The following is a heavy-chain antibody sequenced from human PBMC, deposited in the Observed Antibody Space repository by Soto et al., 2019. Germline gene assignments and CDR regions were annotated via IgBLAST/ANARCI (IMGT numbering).Heavy chain of an antibody. D-gene: IGHD6-13*01. V-gene: IGHV3-48*01. J-gene: IGHJ4*02. CDR3: ARGKLQGPFSSSWSDFDY. CDR2: ISSSSSTI. Sequence: EVQLVESGGGLVQPGGSLRLSCAASGFTFSSYSMNWVRQAPGKGLEWVSYISSSSSTIYYADSVKGRFTISRDNAKNSLYLQMNSLGAEDTAVYYCARGKLQGPFSSSWSDFDYWGQGTLVTVSS. CDR1: GFTFSSYS.